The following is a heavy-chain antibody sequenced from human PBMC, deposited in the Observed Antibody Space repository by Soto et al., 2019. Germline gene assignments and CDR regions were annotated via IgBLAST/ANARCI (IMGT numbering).Heavy chain of an antibody. CDR3: ARGHLAVVPVASWFYYMDV. J-gene: IGHJ6*03. CDR1: GYTFASYA. D-gene: IGHD2-2*01. CDR2: INAGNGNT. V-gene: IGHV1-3*01. Sequence: ASVKVSCKASGYTFASYAGHWVRQAPGQRLEWMGWINAGNGNTRFSQNLQGRVTITRDTSARTVYMELSSLRSEDTAVYYCARGHLAVVPVASWFYYMDVWGKGTTVTVSS.